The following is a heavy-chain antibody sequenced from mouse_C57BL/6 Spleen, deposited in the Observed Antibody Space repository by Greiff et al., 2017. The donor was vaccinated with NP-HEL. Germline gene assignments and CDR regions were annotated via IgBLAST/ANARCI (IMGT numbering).Heavy chain of an antibody. J-gene: IGHJ2*01. CDR1: GYTFTSYW. CDR3: ARSYDYDWDY. Sequence: VKLQQPGAELVKPGASVKLSCKASGYTFTSYWMHWVKQRPGQGLEWIGMIHPNSGSTNYNEKFKSKATLTVDKSSSTAYMQLSSLTSEDSAVYYCARSYDYDWDYWGQGTTLTVSS. D-gene: IGHD2-4*01. V-gene: IGHV1-64*01. CDR2: IHPNSGST.